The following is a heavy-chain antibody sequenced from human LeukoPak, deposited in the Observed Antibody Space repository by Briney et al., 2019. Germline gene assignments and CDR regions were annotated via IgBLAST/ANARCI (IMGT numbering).Heavy chain of an antibody. CDR3: ARVKYYYDSSGPLSDAFDI. CDR1: GGSISSYY. D-gene: IGHD3-22*01. CDR2: IYYSGST. V-gene: IGHV4-59*08. Sequence: SETLSLTCTVSGGSISSYYWSWIRQPPGKGLEWIGYIYYSGSTYYNPSLKSRVTISVDTSKNQFSLKLSSVTAADTAVYSCARVKYYYDSSGPLSDAFDIWGQGTMVTVSS. J-gene: IGHJ3*02.